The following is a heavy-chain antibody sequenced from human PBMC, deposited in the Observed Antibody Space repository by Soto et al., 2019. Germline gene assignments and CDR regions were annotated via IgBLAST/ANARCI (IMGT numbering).Heavy chain of an antibody. V-gene: IGHV3-30*18. Sequence: HPGGSLRLSCVASGFAFRDHGMHWVRQAPGKGLEWVAHISFDGKIKFYVDSVKGRFTISRDNSKSTLYLQMNSLRPEDTAVYYCTKDEAEYYGDYTHYYFGMDFWGQGTTVTVSS. J-gene: IGHJ6*02. D-gene: IGHD4-17*01. CDR1: GFAFRDHG. CDR2: ISFDGKIK. CDR3: TKDEAEYYGDYTHYYFGMDF.